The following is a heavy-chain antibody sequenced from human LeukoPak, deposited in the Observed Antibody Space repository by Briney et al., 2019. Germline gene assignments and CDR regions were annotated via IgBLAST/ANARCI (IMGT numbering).Heavy chain of an antibody. D-gene: IGHD2-2*01. J-gene: IGHJ3*02. Sequence: LPETLSLTCTVSGGSISSYYWSWLRQPPGKGLEGIGYIYYSGSTNYNPSLKSRGTISVDTSKNQFSLNLSSVSAADAAVYYCARGPPGKENAFDIWGQGTMVTVSS. V-gene: IGHV4-59*01. CDR1: GGSISSYY. CDR3: ARGPPGKENAFDI. CDR2: IYYSGST.